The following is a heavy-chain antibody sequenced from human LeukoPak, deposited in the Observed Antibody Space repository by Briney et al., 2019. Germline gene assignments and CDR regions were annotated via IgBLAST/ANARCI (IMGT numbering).Heavy chain of an antibody. CDR3: ARAGSPSGYSYGPKAYYFDY. Sequence: SETLSLTCTVSGGSISSYYWSWIRQPPGKGLEWIGYIYYSGSTNYNPSLKSRVTISVDTSKNQFSLKLSSVTAADTAVYYCARAGSPSGYSYGPKAYYFDYWGQGTLVTVSS. CDR2: IYYSGST. CDR1: GGSISSYY. D-gene: IGHD5-18*01. V-gene: IGHV4-59*01. J-gene: IGHJ4*02.